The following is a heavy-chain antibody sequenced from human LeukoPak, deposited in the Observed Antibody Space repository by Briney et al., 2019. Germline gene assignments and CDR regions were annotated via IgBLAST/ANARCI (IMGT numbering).Heavy chain of an antibody. CDR2: ISSSSSTI. CDR3: ARDGEDTAMARQYYYYYYMDV. CDR1: GFTFSSYS. D-gene: IGHD5-18*01. J-gene: IGHJ6*03. Sequence: GGSLRLSCAASGFTFSSYSMNWVRQAPGKGLEWVSYISSSSSTIYYADSVKGRFTISRDNAKNSLYLQMNSLRAEDTAVYYCARDGEDTAMARQYYYYYYMDVWGKGTTVTVSS. V-gene: IGHV3-48*01.